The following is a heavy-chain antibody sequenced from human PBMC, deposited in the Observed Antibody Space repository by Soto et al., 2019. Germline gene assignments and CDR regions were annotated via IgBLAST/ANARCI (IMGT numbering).Heavy chain of an antibody. CDR2: MNPNSGNT. D-gene: IGHD3-22*01. CDR1: GYTFPRYD. V-gene: IGHV1-8*01. CDR3: ARRAYYDSSGYSHYGTYYGMDV. J-gene: IGHJ6*02. Sequence: ASGKVCCKATGYTFPRYDINWVRQATGQGLEWMGWMNPNSGNTGYAQKFQGRVTMTRNTSISTAYMELSSLRSEDTAVYYCARRAYYDSSGYSHYGTYYGMDVWGQGTTVT.